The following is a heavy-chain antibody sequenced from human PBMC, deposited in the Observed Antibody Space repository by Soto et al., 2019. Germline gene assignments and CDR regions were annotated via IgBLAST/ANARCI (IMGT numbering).Heavy chain of an antibody. Sequence: SETLSLTCTVSGGSISSGDYYWSWIRQPPGNGLEWIGYIYYSGSTYYNPSLKSRVTISVVTSKNQSSLKLSSVTAADTAVFYCTRGDSWFDPWGQGTLVTGSS. J-gene: IGHJ5*02. V-gene: IGHV4-30-4*01. CDR2: IYYSGST. CDR3: TRGDSWFDP. CDR1: GGSISSGDYY.